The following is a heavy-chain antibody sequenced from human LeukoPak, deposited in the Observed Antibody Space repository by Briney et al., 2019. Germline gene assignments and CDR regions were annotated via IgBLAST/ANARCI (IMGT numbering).Heavy chain of an antibody. D-gene: IGHD5-12*01. CDR1: GFTFSDYY. V-gene: IGHV3-11*04. CDR3: ARDAPSYGYLPFIDY. Sequence: GGSLRLSCAASGFTFSDYYMSWIRQAPGKGLEWVSYISSSGSTIYYADSVKGRFTISRDNAKNSLYLQMNSLRAEDAAVYYCARDAPSYGYLPFIDYWGQGTLVTVSS. J-gene: IGHJ4*02. CDR2: ISSSGSTI.